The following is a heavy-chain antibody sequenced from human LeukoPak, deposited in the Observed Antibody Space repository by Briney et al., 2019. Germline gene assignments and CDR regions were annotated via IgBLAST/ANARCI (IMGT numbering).Heavy chain of an antibody. CDR2: IYSSGSA. CDR3: ARESMYDYGDGNYFFYYLDV. J-gene: IGHJ6*03. CDR1: SDSMTYIF. Sequence: PSETLSLTCNFSSDSMTYIFWSWIRQPAGKGLEWIGRIYSSGSAHYNPSLKSRVTMPVDTSKNQFSLNLSSVTAADTAVYYCARESMYDYGDGNYFFYYLDVWGQGTTVTVSS. V-gene: IGHV4-4*07. D-gene: IGHD4-17*01.